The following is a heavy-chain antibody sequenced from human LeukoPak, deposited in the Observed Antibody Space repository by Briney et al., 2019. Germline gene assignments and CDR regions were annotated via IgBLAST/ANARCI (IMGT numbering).Heavy chain of an antibody. Sequence: GGSLRLSCAASGFTFSSYSMNWVRQAPGKGLEWVSYISSSSSTIYYADSVKGRFTISRDNAKKSLYLQMNSLRAEDTAVYYCARSPYGSGSYFDYWGQGTLVTVSS. V-gene: IGHV3-48*01. CDR3: ARSPYGSGSYFDY. J-gene: IGHJ4*02. CDR1: GFTFSSYS. D-gene: IGHD3-10*01. CDR2: ISSSSSTI.